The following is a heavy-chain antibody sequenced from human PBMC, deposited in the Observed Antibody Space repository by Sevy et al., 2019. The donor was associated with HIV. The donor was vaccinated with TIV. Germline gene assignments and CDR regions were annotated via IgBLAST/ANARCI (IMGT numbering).Heavy chain of an antibody. V-gene: IGHV3-15*01. CDR1: GFTFSNAW. CDR2: IKSKTDGGTT. J-gene: IGHJ5*02. CDR3: STAGARVRGVIKEGNWFDP. D-gene: IGHD3-10*01. Sequence: GGSLRLSCAASGFTFSNAWMSWVRQAPGKGLEWVGRIKSKTDGGTTDYAAPGKGRFTISRNDSKNTLYLQMNSLKTEDTAVYDCSTAGARVRGVIKEGNWFDPWGQGTLVTVSS.